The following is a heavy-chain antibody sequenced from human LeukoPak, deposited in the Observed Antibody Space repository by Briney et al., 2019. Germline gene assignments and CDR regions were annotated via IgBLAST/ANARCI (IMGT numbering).Heavy chain of an antibody. CDR2: ISSNGGST. CDR3: ARDTYYDFWSGPASV. Sequence: PGGSLRLSCAASGFTFSSYAMHWVRQAPGKGLEYVSAISSNGGSTYYANSVKGRFTISRDNSKNTLYLQMGSLRAEGMAVYYCARDTYYDFWSGPASVWGKGTTVTVSS. CDR1: GFTFSSYA. J-gene: IGHJ6*04. D-gene: IGHD3-3*01. V-gene: IGHV3-64*01.